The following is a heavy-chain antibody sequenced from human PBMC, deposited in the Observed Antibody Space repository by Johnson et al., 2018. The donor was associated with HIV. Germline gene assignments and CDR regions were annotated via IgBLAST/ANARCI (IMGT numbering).Heavy chain of an antibody. CDR2: IYSGGST. CDR3: ARDQSTGDWGAFDL. D-gene: IGHD7-27*01. CDR1: GFTVSSNS. J-gene: IGHJ3*01. V-gene: IGHV3-53*01. Sequence: VQLVESGGGLIQTGGSLRLSCAASGFTVSSNSMSWVRQAPGKGPEWVSVIYSGGSTSYADSVQGRFTISRDSSKNTRYLDMITLRAEYTAVYYCARDQSTGDWGAFDLWGQGTLVTVSS.